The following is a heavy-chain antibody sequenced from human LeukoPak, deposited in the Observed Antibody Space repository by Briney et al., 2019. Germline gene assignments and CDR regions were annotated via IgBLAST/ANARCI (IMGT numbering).Heavy chain of an antibody. D-gene: IGHD3-9*01. J-gene: IGHJ3*02. CDR2: MNPNSGNT. CDR1: GYTFTSYD. CDR3: ARVMGPTYYDILTGYFGAVSSSALDI. V-gene: IGHV1-8*01. Sequence: ASVKVSCKASGYTFTSYDINWVRQATGQGLEWMGWMNPNSGNTGYAQKFQGRVTMTRNTSISTAYMELSSLRSEDTAVYYCARVMGPTYYDILTGYFGAVSSSALDIWGQGTMVTVSS.